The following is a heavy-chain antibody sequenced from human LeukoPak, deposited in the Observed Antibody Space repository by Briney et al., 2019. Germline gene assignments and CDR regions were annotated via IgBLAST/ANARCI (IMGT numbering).Heavy chain of an antibody. D-gene: IGHD4-17*01. CDR2: ISGAGGTT. V-gene: IGHV3-23*01. CDR1: GFTFSSYA. Sequence: PGGSLRLTCAASGFTFSSYAMMWLRQAPGKGLEWVSAISGAGGTTLYADSVKGRFTISRDNSKNTLYLQMSSLRAEDTAVYYCARDPNGDYIGAFEIWGHGTMVTVSS. J-gene: IGHJ3*02. CDR3: ARDPNGDYIGAFEI.